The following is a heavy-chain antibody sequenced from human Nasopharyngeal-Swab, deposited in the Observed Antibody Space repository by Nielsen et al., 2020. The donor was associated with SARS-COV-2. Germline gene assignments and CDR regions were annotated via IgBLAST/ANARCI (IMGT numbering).Heavy chain of an antibody. CDR2: INQDANKK. D-gene: IGHD3-10*01. CDR1: GFTFSNYW. J-gene: IGHJ5*02. CDR3: AKEAGLFDP. V-gene: IGHV3-7*03. Sequence: GESLKISCAASGFTFSNYWMTWVRQAPGKGLEWVANINQDANKKHYVDSVKGRFTISRDNDKNSLYLEMNSLRAEDTAVYFCAKEAGLFDPWGQGTLVTVSS.